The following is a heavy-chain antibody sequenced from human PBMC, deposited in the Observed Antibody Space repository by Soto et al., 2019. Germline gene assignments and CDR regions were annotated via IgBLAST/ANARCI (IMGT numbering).Heavy chain of an antibody. CDR1: GGTFSSYT. CDR3: ERDDRIGSNYYYYSGMDV. V-gene: IGHV1-69*08. Sequence: QVQLVQSGAEVKKPGSSVKVSCKASGGTFSSYTISWVRQAPGQGLEWMGRIIPILGIANYAQKFQGRVTITADKSTSTAYMELSSLRSEDTAVYYCERDDRIGSNYYYYSGMDVWGQGTTVTVSS. J-gene: IGHJ6*02. CDR2: IIPILGIA. D-gene: IGHD2-15*01.